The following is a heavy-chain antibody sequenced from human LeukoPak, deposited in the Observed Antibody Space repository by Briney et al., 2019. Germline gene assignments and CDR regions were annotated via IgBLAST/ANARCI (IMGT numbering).Heavy chain of an antibody. CDR1: GGSISSHY. V-gene: IGHV4-59*11. CDR2: IYYSGSY. J-gene: IGHJ6*03. D-gene: IGHD7-27*01. Sequence: SETLSLTCTVPGGSISSHYGSWIRQPPAKGLEWIGYIYYSGSYNYNPSHESRVTISVATSKNQFSLKLSSVTAADTAVYYCARRRNWDQEDYYFYDYMDVWGKGTTVTVSS. CDR3: ARRRNWDQEDYYFYDYMDV.